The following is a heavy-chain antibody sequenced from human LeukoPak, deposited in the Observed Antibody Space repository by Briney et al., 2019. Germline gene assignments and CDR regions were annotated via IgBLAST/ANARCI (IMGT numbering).Heavy chain of an antibody. CDR2: INHSGST. D-gene: IGHD3-16*02. CDR3: ARGDSYDYVWGSYRYGYFDY. V-gene: IGHV4-34*01. J-gene: IGHJ4*02. Sequence: SETLSLTCAVYGGSFSGYYWSWIRQPPGKGLEWIGEINHSGSTNYNPSLKSRVTISVDTSKSQFSLKLSSVTAADTAVYYCARGDSYDYVWGSYRYGYFDYWGQGTLVTVSS. CDR1: GGSFSGYY.